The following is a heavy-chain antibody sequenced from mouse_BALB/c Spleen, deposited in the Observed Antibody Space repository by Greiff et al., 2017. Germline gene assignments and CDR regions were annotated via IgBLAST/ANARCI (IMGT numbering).Heavy chain of an antibody. J-gene: IGHJ2*01. CDR3: ARRARGYYFDY. D-gene: IGHD3-1*01. CDR1: GYSFTSYY. CDR2: IDPFNGGT. Sequence: EVQLHQSGPELMKPGASVKISCKASGYSFTSYYMHWVKQSHGKSLEWIGYIDPFNGGTSYNQKFKGKATLTVDKSSSTAYMHLSSLTSEDSAVYYCARRARGYYFDYWGQGTTLTVSS. V-gene: IGHV1S135*01.